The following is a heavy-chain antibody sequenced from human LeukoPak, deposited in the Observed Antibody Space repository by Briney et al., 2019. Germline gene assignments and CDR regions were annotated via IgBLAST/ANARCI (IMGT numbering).Heavy chain of an antibody. J-gene: IGHJ4*02. CDR1: GFTFDDYA. CDR3: AKGPNSGSYSSFDY. Sequence: GGSLRLSCAASGFTFDDYAMHWVRQAPGKGLGWVSGISWNSGSIGYADSVKGRFTISRDNAKNSLYLQMNSLRAEDTALYYCAKGPNSGSYSSFDYWGQGTLVTVSS. V-gene: IGHV3-9*01. D-gene: IGHD1-26*01. CDR2: ISWNSGSI.